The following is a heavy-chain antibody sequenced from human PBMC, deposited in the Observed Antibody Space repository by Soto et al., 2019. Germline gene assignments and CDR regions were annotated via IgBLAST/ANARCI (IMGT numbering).Heavy chain of an antibody. Sequence: QVQLQESGPGLVKPSGTLSLTCAVSSGSISSPNWWSWVRQPPGKGLEWIGEIYHSGSTRYNPSLQSRVTISVDTSKNQFSLRLTSVAAADTAVYYCARQAPYGPVRIYDYWGQGSLVTVSS. CDR2: IYHSGST. CDR3: ARQAPYGPVRIYDY. CDR1: SGSISSPNW. D-gene: IGHD3-10*01. V-gene: IGHV4-4*02. J-gene: IGHJ4*02.